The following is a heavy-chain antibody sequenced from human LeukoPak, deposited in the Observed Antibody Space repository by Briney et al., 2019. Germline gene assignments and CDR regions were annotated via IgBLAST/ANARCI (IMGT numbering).Heavy chain of an antibody. J-gene: IGHJ4*02. CDR2: IYHSGST. D-gene: IGHD3-10*01. CDR1: GGSINNNNW. CDR3: AREAYGSGSSD. V-gene: IGHV4-4*02. Sequence: SGTLSLTCSVSGGSINNNNWWSWVRQPPGKGLEWIGEIYHSGSTNYNPSLKSRVTISVDKSKNQFSLKLSSVTAADTAVYYCAREAYGSGSSDWGRGTLVTVSS.